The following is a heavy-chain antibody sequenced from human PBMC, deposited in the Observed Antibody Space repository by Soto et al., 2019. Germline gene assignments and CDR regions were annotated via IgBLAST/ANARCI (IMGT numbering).Heavy chain of an antibody. CDR1: VFTFSSYA. Sequence: WSLRLSCAASVFTFSSYAMNWVRQAPGKGLEWVSAISVSGGSTFYADSVKGRFTISRDNSKNTLYMQMNSLRAEDTAVYFCAKKAPRGGQLGYFDSWGQGTLVTVSS. CDR3: AKKAPRGGQLGYFDS. D-gene: IGHD6-6*01. CDR2: ISVSGGST. V-gene: IGHV3-23*01. J-gene: IGHJ4*02.